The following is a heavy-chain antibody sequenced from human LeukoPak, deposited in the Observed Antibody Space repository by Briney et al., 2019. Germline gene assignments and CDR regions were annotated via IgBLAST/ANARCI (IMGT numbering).Heavy chain of an antibody. CDR1: GYTFTAYY. CDR3: ARAFGKWLVSDFDY. Sequence: AASVKVSCKASGYTFTAYYMHWVRQAPGQGLEWMGWINPNSGGTNYAQKFQGRVTMTRDTSISTAYMELSRLRSDDTAVYYCARAFGKWLVSDFDYWGQGTLVTVSS. V-gene: IGHV1-2*02. D-gene: IGHD6-19*01. CDR2: INPNSGGT. J-gene: IGHJ4*02.